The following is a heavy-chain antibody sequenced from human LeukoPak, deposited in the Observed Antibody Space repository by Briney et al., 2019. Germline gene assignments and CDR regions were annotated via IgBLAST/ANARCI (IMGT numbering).Heavy chain of an antibody. J-gene: IGHJ1*01. Sequence: PSETLSLTCTVSGGSISSSSYYWGWIRQPPGKGLEWIGSIYYSGSTYYNPSLKSRVTISVDTSKNQFSLKLSSVTAADTAVYYCASRDYYDSSGYYYGYFQHWGQGTLVTVSS. V-gene: IGHV4-39*01. CDR1: GGSISSSSYY. CDR2: IYYSGST. CDR3: ASRDYYDSSGYYYGYFQH. D-gene: IGHD3-22*01.